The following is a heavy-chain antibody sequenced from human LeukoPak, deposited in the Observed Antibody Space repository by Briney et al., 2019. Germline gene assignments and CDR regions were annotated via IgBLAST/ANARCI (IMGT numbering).Heavy chain of an antibody. CDR2: ISWNSAST. Sequence: GGSLRLSCAASGFTFEDYAMHWVRQAPGKGLEWVSGISWNSASTGYADSVKGRFTISRDNVMNSLYLQMNSLRPEDTALYYCVKDRRNPYRPEGPFDPWGQGTLVTVSS. J-gene: IGHJ5*02. V-gene: IGHV3-9*01. CDR3: VKDRRNPYRPEGPFDP. D-gene: IGHD1-14*01. CDR1: GFTFEDYA.